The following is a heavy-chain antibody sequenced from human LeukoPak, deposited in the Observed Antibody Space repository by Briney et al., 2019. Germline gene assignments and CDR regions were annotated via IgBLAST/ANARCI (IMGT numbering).Heavy chain of an antibody. Sequence: SVKVSCKASGGTFSNYAISWMRQAPGQGPEWMGGIIPSFGTANYAQRFEGRVNITADESTNIAYMELRSLRSEDAAVYCAKGGYCSGGTCYIRGFDPWGQGTLVTVSS. CDR3: KGGYCSGGTCYIRGFDP. CDR2: IIPSFGTA. V-gene: IGHV1-69*01. J-gene: IGHJ5*02. D-gene: IGHD2-15*01. CDR1: GGTFSNYA.